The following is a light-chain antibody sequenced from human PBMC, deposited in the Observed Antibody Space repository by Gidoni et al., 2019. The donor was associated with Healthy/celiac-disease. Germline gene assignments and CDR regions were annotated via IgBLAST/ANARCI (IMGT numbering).Light chain of an antibody. V-gene: IGKV3-20*01. Sequence: EIVFTQSPGTLSLSPGERATLSCRASQSVSSSYLAWYQQKPGQAPRLLIYGASSRATGIPDRFSGSGSGTDFTLTISRLEPEDFAVYYCQQYGSSPMCSFGQXTKLEIK. J-gene: IGKJ2*04. CDR2: GAS. CDR3: QQYGSSPMCS. CDR1: QSVSSSY.